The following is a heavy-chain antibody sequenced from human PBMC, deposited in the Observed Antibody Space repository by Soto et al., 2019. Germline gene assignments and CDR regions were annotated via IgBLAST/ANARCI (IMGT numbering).Heavy chain of an antibody. J-gene: IGHJ5*02. V-gene: IGHV1-18*01. Sequence: ASVKVSFKASGYTFTSYGISWLRQAPGQGLEWMGWISAYNGNTNYAQKLQGRVTMTTDTSTSTAYMELRSLRSDDTAVYYCARTWIQFNWFDPWGQGTLVTVSS. D-gene: IGHD5-18*01. CDR3: ARTWIQFNWFDP. CDR1: GYTFTSYG. CDR2: ISAYNGNT.